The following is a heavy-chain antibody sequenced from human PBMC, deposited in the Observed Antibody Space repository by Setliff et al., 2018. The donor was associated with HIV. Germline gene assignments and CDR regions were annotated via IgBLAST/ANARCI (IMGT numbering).Heavy chain of an antibody. D-gene: IGHD3-10*01. Sequence: ASVKVSCKASGYTFTSYDINWVRQATGQGLEWMGWMNPNSGNTGYAQKFQGRVTMTRNTSISTAYMELSSLRSEDTAVYYCARPRSGGSGSYSWFDPWGQGTLVTVSS. CDR3: ARPRSGGSGSYSWFDP. J-gene: IGHJ5*02. CDR1: GYTFTSYD. CDR2: MNPNSGNT. V-gene: IGHV1-8*01.